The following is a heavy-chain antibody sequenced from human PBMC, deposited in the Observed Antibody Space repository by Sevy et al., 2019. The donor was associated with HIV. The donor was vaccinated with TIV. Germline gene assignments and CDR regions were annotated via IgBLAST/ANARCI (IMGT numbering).Heavy chain of an antibody. CDR1: GFTFSKYS. J-gene: IGHJ4*02. V-gene: IGHV3-23*01. D-gene: IGHD2-8*01. Sequence: RGCLRLSCAASGFTFSKYSMSCIRQTPGKGLERVSTFSFGCGKINYADSVKGRFTISRDDSRNTFYLQMNSLRAEDTAIDYCARERCTKPHDYWGQGTVVTVSS. CDR2: FSFGCGKI. CDR3: ARERCTKPHDY.